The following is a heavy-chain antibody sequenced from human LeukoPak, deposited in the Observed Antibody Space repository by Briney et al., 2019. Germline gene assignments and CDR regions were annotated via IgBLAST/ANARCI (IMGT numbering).Heavy chain of an antibody. Sequence: EASVKVSCKTSGGTFNNSAISWVRQAPGQGLEWLGGIMPLFGTAGHAQKFQGRVTITKDESTRTVYLELTSLTSDDTAVYYCARDVHGDYGSGWFDPWGQGTLVSVSS. J-gene: IGHJ5*02. D-gene: IGHD4-17*01. CDR3: ARDVHGDYGSGWFDP. V-gene: IGHV1-69*05. CDR2: IMPLFGTA. CDR1: GGTFNNSA.